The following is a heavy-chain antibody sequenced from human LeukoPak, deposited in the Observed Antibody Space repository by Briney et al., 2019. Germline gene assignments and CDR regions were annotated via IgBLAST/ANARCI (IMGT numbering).Heavy chain of an antibody. Sequence: GGSLRLSCAASGFTFSSYGMHWVRQAPGKGLEWVAFIRYDGSNKYYADSVKSRFTISRDNSKNTLYLQMNSLRAEDTAVYYCAKPMYSSGPFVDYWGQGTLVTVSS. CDR1: GFTFSSYG. CDR2: IRYDGSNK. V-gene: IGHV3-30*02. J-gene: IGHJ4*02. D-gene: IGHD6-19*01. CDR3: AKPMYSSGPFVDY.